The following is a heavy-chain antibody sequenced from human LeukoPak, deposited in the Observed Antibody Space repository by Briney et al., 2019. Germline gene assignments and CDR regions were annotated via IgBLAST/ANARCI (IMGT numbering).Heavy chain of an antibody. D-gene: IGHD3-10*01. Sequence: GGYLRLSCAASGFTFSSYSMNWVRQAPGKGLEWVSSISSSSSYIYYADSVKGRFTISRDNAKNSLYLQMNSLRAEDTAVYYCARTSGSYYNPFFDYWGQGTLVTVSS. CDR3: ARTSGSYYNPFFDY. CDR1: GFTFSSYS. CDR2: ISSSSSYI. V-gene: IGHV3-21*01. J-gene: IGHJ4*02.